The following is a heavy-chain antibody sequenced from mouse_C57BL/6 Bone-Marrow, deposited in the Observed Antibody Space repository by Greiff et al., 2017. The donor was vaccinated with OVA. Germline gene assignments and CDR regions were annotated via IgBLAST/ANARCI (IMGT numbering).Heavy chain of an antibody. V-gene: IGHV1-69*01. D-gene: IGHD1-1*01. J-gene: IGHJ3*01. CDR2: IDPSDSYT. CDR3: AREGGYYGSSVAY. CDR1: GYTFTSYW. Sequence: QVHVKQPGAELVMPGASVKLSCKASGYTFTSYWMHWVKQRPGQGLEWIGEIDPSDSYTNYNQKFKGKSTLTVDKSSSTAYMQLSSLTSEDSAVYYCAREGGYYGSSVAYWGQGTLVTVSA.